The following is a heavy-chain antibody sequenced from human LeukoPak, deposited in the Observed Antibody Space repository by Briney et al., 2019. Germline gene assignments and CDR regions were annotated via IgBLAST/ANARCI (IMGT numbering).Heavy chain of an antibody. Sequence: PGGSLRLSCTASGFTFSSYTTNWARQAPGKGLEWVSYISSDSRTIYYPDSVKGRFTISRDNAKNSLYLQMNSLRDEDTAVYYCARGPYGDYIDAFDIWGQGTLVTVSS. CDR2: ISSDSRTI. CDR3: ARGPYGDYIDAFDI. CDR1: GFTFSSYT. J-gene: IGHJ3*02. V-gene: IGHV3-48*02. D-gene: IGHD4-17*01.